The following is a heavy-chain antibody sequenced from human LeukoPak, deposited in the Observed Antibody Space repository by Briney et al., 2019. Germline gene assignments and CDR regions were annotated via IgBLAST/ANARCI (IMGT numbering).Heavy chain of an antibody. V-gene: IGHV4-38-2*02. J-gene: IGHJ4*02. CDR1: GYSISSGYY. Sequence: PSETLSLTCTVSGYSISSGYYWGWIRQPPGKGLEWIGSIYHSGSTYYNPSLKSRVTISVDTSKNQFSLKLSSVTAADTAVYYCARGTDYDYVWGSYRLLIWGQGTLVTVSS. CDR3: ARGTDYDYVWGSYRLLI. CDR2: IYHSGST. D-gene: IGHD3-16*02.